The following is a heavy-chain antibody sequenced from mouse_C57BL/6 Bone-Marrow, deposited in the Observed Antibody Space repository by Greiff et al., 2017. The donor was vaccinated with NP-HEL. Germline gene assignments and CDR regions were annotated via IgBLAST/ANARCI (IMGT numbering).Heavy chain of an antibody. CDR1: GYTFTSYW. J-gene: IGHJ4*01. Sequence: VKLMESGAELVRPGTSVKLSCKASGYTFTSYWMHWVKQRPGQGLEWIGVIDPSDSYTNYNQKFKGKATFTVDTSSSTAYMQLSSLTSEDSAVYYCARWTTVVPCYYAMDYWGQGTSVTVSS. V-gene: IGHV1-59*01. D-gene: IGHD1-1*01. CDR2: IDPSDSYT. CDR3: ARWTTVVPCYYAMDY.